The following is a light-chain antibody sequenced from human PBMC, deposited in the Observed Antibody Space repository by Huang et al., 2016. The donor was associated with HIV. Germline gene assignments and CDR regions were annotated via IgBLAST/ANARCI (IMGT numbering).Light chain of an antibody. CDR2: VST. V-gene: IGKV1-39*01. CDR3: QQSYSSPRVT. CDR1: QNINVH. J-gene: IGKJ3*01. Sequence: DIQMTQSPSSLSAFVGDNVTITCRASQNINVHFTLYRQRPWKAPELLRYVSTTLHSGVPSRFTGSGAGTDFTLTINSLQPEDSAFYSCQQSYSSPRVTFGPGTKV.